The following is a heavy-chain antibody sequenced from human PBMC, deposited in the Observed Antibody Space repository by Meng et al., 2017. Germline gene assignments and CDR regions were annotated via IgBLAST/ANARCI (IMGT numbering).Heavy chain of an antibody. D-gene: IGHD6-13*01. CDR3: ATGAAAADH. Sequence: VQMVELGGGLVRPGGYLSIFCVAAGLRFTDAWMSWVRQAPGKGLEWVGRIKRNRDGGTIDYAARVKGRFTISRDESKNTLYLQMDSLITEDTAVYFCATGAAAADHWGQGTLVTVSS. CDR2: IKRNRDGGTI. J-gene: IGHJ4*02. CDR1: GLRFTDAW. V-gene: IGHV3-15*01.